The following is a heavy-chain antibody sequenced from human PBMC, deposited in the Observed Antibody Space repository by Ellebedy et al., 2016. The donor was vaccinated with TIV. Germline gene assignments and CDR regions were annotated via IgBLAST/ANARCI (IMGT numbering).Heavy chain of an antibody. V-gene: IGHV4-4*07. J-gene: IGHJ4*02. CDR1: GCPINSYY. CDR2: IYSSGST. CDR3: ARESSGNFFY. Sequence: MPSETLSLTCNASGCPINSYYWSWIRQPAGKSLEWIGHIYSSGSTMYNPSLRSRVTMSVDTSKNQCSLTLRSVTAADTAIYYCARESSGNFFYWGQGILVTVSS. D-gene: IGHD6-19*01.